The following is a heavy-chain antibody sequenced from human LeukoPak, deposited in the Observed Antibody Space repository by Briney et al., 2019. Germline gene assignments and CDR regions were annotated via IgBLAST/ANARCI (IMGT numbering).Heavy chain of an antibody. CDR3: VTSYYYGSGYAFDI. V-gene: IGHV3-33*01. D-gene: IGHD3-10*01. Sequence: GGSLRLSCAASGFTFSSYGMHWVRQAPGKGLEWVAVIWYDGSNKYYADSVKGRFTISRDNSKNTLYLQMNSLRAEDTAVYYCVTSYYYGSGYAFDIWGQGTMVTVSS. J-gene: IGHJ3*02. CDR1: GFTFSSYG. CDR2: IWYDGSNK.